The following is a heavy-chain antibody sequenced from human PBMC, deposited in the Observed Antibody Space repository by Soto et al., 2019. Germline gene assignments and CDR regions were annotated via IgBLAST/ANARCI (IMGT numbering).Heavy chain of an antibody. Sequence: SETLSLTCTVSGGSISGYYWSWIRQPPGKGLEWIGFIYFTGNTNYKPSLESRVTISLDTSKNQFSLKVTSVTAADTAVYYCATDRPKYYYYGLDVWGQGTTVTVS. J-gene: IGHJ6*02. CDR1: GGSISGYY. CDR2: IYFTGNT. V-gene: IGHV4-59*01. CDR3: ATDRPKYYYYGLDV.